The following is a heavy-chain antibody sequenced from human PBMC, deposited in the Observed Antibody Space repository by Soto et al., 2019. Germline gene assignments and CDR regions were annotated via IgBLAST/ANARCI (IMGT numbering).Heavy chain of an antibody. D-gene: IGHD6-19*01. CDR3: ARRPGIAVAGTLGMDV. J-gene: IGHJ6*02. Sequence: GGSLRLSCAASGFTFSSYAMSWVRQAPGKGLEWVSAISGSGGSTYYADSVKGRFTISRDNSKNTLYLQMNSLRAEDTAVYYCARRPGIAVAGTLGMDVWGQGTTATVSS. V-gene: IGHV3-23*01. CDR2: ISGSGGST. CDR1: GFTFSSYA.